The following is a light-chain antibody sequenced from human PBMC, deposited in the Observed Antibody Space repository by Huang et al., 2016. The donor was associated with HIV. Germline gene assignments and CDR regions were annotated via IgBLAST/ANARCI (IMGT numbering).Light chain of an antibody. CDR1: QRVNNN. J-gene: IGKJ3*01. Sequence: VMTQSPATLSVSPGERATLSCRASQRVNNNLAWFQQNPGQAPRRLIYGASTRATGIPARFSGRGSGTEFTLTISSLQSEDVAVYYCQQYNNWPITFGPGTKVDVK. CDR3: QQYNNWPIT. CDR2: GAS. V-gene: IGKV3-15*01.